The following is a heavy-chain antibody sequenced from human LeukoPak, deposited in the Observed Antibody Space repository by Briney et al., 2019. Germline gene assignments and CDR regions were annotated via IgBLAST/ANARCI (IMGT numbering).Heavy chain of an antibody. D-gene: IGHD3-16*01. V-gene: IGHV3-20*04. CDR1: GSTFDDYG. Sequence: GGSLRLSCAASGSTFDDYGMTWVRQAPGKGLEWVSSINWNGGSTGYADSVRGRFTISRDNAKISLYLQMNSLRAEDTALYYCARDRMGDAFDLWGRGTMVTVSS. CDR2: INWNGGST. CDR3: ARDRMGDAFDL. J-gene: IGHJ3*01.